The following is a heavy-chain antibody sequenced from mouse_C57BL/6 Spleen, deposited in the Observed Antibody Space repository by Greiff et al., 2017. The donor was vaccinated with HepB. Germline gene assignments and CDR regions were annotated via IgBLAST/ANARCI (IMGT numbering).Heavy chain of an antibody. CDR2: IRSKSNNYAT. J-gene: IGHJ4*01. V-gene: IGHV10-1*01. D-gene: IGHD1-3*01. CDR3: GRHNNYRDYAMDY. Sequence: EVQRVESGGGLVQPKGSLKLSCAASGFSFNTYAMNWVRQAPGKGLEWVARIRSKSNNYATYYADSVKDRFTISRDDSESMLYLQMNNLKTEDTAIYYCGRHNNYRDYAMDYWGQGTSVTVSS. CDR1: GFSFNTYA.